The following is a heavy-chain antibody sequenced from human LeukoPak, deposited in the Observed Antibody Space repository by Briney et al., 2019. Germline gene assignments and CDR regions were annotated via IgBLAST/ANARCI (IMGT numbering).Heavy chain of an antibody. V-gene: IGHV1-2*02. Sequence: ASVKISCKASGYTFTGHHLHSVRQATGQGLEWMGWINPDSGGTRYAQKLQGRVTMTRDTSTSTAYMELSRLGSDDTAVYFCARHTSTYLDQWGQGALVTVSS. CDR2: INPDSGGT. CDR3: ARHTSTYLDQ. CDR1: GYTFTGHH. D-gene: IGHD2-2*01. J-gene: IGHJ4*02.